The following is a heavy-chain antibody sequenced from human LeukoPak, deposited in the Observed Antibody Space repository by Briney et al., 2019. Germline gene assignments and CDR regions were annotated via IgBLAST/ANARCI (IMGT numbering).Heavy chain of an antibody. CDR2: ISGSGGST. CDR1: GLTFSSYA. D-gene: IGHD3-22*01. J-gene: IGHJ4*02. V-gene: IGHV3-23*01. Sequence: GGSLRLSCAASGLTFSSYAMSWVRQAPGKGLEWVSAISGSGGSTYYADSVKGRFTISRDNSKNTLYLQMNSLRAEDTAVYYCAKYGGITMIVVVIKRGYYFDYWGQGTLVTVSS. CDR3: AKYGGITMIVVVIKRGYYFDY.